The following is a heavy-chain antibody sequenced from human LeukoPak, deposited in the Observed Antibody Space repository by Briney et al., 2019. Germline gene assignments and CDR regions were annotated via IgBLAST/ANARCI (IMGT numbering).Heavy chain of an antibody. J-gene: IGHJ4*02. CDR3: AISSRRVDY. V-gene: IGHV4-34*01. CDR1: GGSFSGYY. CDR2: INHSGST. Sequence: SETLSLTCAVYGGSFSGYYWSWIRRPPGKGLEWIGEINHSGSTNYNPSLKSRVTISVDTSKNQFSLKLSSVTAADTAVYYCAISSRRVDYWGQGTLVTVSS.